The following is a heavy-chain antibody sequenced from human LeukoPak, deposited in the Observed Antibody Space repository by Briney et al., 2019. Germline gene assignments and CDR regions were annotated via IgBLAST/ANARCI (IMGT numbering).Heavy chain of an antibody. V-gene: IGHV3-21*01. CDR3: ARGGVHFYYDR. CDR1: GFAFNTYT. J-gene: IGHJ4*02. CDR2: IGASGFDT. Sequence: GGSLRLSCAASGFAFNTYTMTWVRQPPGRGLEWVSSIGASGFDTYFADAVKGRFTISRDNAKNSLYLQMDSLKTDDTAIYYCARGGVHFYYDRWGQGTRVAVSS.